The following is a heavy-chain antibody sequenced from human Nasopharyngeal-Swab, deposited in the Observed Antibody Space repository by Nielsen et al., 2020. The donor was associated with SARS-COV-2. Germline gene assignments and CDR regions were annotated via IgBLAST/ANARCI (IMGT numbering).Heavy chain of an antibody. CDR3: ATGAAVAGTPISYYYYYGMDV. Sequence: ASVKVSCKVSGYTLTELSMHWVRQVPGKGLEWMGGFDPEDGETIYAQKFQGRVTMTEDTSTDTAYMELSSLRSEDTAVYYCATGAAVAGTPISYYYYYGMDVWGQGTTVTVSS. CDR1: GYTLTELS. CDR2: FDPEDGET. J-gene: IGHJ6*02. V-gene: IGHV1-24*01. D-gene: IGHD6-19*01.